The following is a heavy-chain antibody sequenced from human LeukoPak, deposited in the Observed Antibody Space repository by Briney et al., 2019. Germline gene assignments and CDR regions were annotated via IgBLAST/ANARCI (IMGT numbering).Heavy chain of an antibody. CDR3: ARVRYYDSSGYYPY. D-gene: IGHD3-22*01. J-gene: IGHJ4*02. Sequence: ASVKVSCKASGYTFTSYGISWVRQAPGQGLEWMGWISAYNGNTNYAQKLQGRVTMTTDTSTSTAYMELRSLRSDDTAVYYCARVRYYDSSGYYPYWGQGTLVTVSS. CDR1: GYTFTSYG. V-gene: IGHV1-18*01. CDR2: ISAYNGNT.